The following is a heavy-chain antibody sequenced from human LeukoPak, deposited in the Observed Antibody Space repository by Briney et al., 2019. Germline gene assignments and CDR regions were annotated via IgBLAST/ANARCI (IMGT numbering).Heavy chain of an antibody. CDR1: GFTFSSYG. CDR3: AKRNSSSSIWYYFDY. J-gene: IGHJ4*02. D-gene: IGHD6-6*01. CDR2: IRYDGSNK. V-gene: IGHV3-30*02. Sequence: QSGGSLRLSCAASGFTFSSYGMHWVRQAPGKGLEWVAFIRYDGSNKYYADSVKGRFTISRDNSKNTLYLQMNSLRAEDTAVYYCAKRNSSSSIWYYFDYWGQGTLVTVSS.